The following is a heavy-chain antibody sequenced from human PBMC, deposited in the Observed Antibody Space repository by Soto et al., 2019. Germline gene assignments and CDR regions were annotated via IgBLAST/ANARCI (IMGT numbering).Heavy chain of an antibody. V-gene: IGHV1-3*01. CDR2: INAGNGNT. CDR3: ARILGYCSGGSCDY. Sequence: GASVKVSCKASGYSFTSYSMHWVRQAPGQRLEWMGWINAGNGNTKYSQKFQGRVTITRDTSASTAYMELSSLRSEDTAVYYCARILGYCSGGSCDYWGQGTLVTVSS. J-gene: IGHJ4*02. CDR1: GYSFTSYS. D-gene: IGHD2-15*01.